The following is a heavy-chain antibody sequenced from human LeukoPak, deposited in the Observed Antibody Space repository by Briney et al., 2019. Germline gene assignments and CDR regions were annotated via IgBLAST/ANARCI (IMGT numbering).Heavy chain of an antibody. CDR2: INHSGST. V-gene: IGHV4-39*07. CDR1: GGSISSSSYY. Sequence: SETLSLTCTVSGGSISSSSYYWGWIRHPPGKGLEWIGEINHSGSTNYNPSLKSRVTISVDTSKNQFSLKLSSVTAADTAVYYCARGRGDYGDYVDDYWGQGTLVTVSS. D-gene: IGHD4-17*01. J-gene: IGHJ4*02. CDR3: ARGRGDYGDYVDDY.